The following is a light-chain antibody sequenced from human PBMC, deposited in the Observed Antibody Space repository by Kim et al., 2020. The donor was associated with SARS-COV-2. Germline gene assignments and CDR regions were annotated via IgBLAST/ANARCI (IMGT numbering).Light chain of an antibody. CDR2: DAS. CDR1: QYIDNW. CDR3: QHRRTWPLT. Sequence: ETVLTQSPATLSLSPGERATLSCRASQYIDNWLAWYQQKPGQVPRLLIYDASNRATGIPARFSGSGSGTDFTLTISSLEPEDFAVYYCQHRRTWPLTFGQGTKLEI. J-gene: IGKJ2*01. V-gene: IGKV3-11*01.